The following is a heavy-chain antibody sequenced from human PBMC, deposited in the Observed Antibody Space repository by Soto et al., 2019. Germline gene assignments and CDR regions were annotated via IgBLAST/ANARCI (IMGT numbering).Heavy chain of an antibody. V-gene: IGHV4-39*01. D-gene: IGHD4-4*01. CDR1: GGSISSSSYY. Sequence: SETLSLTCTVSGGSISSSSYYWGWIRQPPGKGLEWIGSIYYSGSTYYNPSLKSRVTISVDTSKHQFSLKLSPLTAADTAVYYCARHRVTTVTDSMWWFDPWGQGTLVTVSS. CDR2: IYYSGST. CDR3: ARHRVTTVTDSMWWFDP. J-gene: IGHJ5*02.